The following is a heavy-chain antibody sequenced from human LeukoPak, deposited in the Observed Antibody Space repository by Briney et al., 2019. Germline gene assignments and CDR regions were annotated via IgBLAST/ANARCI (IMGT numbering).Heavy chain of an antibody. CDR3: AREVQDIVVVPAARYGMDV. Sequence: GGSLRLSCAASGFTFSSYEMNWVGEAPGKGVEWVSYISSSGSTIYYADSVTVRFTISTDNAKNSLYLQMNSLRAEDTAVYYCAREVQDIVVVPAARYGMDVWGQGTTVTVSS. V-gene: IGHV3-48*03. D-gene: IGHD2-2*01. CDR1: GFTFSSYE. J-gene: IGHJ6*02. CDR2: ISSSGSTI.